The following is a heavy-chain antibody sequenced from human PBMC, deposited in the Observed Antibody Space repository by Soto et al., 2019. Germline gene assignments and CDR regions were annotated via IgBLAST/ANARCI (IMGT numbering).Heavy chain of an antibody. CDR3: AKVFSPEGGNYFDY. Sequence: EVQLLESGGGLVQPGGSLRLSCAASGFTFSNYAMNWVRQAPGKGLEWVSAISNSFSDGNTHYADSVKGRFTIYRDNDKNTVFLEMNSLIAEDTAVYYCAKVFSPEGGNYFDYWGQGTLVTVSS. V-gene: IGHV3-23*01. J-gene: IGHJ4*02. CDR2: ISNSFSDGNT. CDR1: GFTFSNYA.